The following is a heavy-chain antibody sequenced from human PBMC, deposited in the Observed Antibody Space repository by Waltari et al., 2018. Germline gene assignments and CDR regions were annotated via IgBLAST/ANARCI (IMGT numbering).Heavy chain of an antibody. CDR3: ARDRYYDVSGPAI. CDR2: VRASGVTT. Sequence: EVQLLESGGGLIQPGGSLRLSCAASGFSFTTYSMGWVRQAPGKGVGWVCDVRASGVTTYYADSVKGRFTISRDNSKNTMYVQMNSLRAEDTAVYYCARDRYYDVSGPAIWGQGTMVTVSS. CDR1: GFSFTTYS. D-gene: IGHD3-22*01. J-gene: IGHJ3*02. V-gene: IGHV3-23*01.